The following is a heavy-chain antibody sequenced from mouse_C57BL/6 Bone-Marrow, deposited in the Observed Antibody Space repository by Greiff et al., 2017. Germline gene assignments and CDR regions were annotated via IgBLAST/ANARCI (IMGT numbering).Heavy chain of an antibody. V-gene: IGHV1-77*01. D-gene: IGHD2-4*01. J-gene: IGHJ1*03. CDR1: GYTFTDYY. Sequence: QVQLQQSGAELVKPGASVKISCKASGYTFTDYYINWVKQRPGQGLEWIGKIGPGSGSTYYNEKFKGKATLTADKSSSTAYMQLSSLTSEDSAVYFCARSRLYYDYDGWYFDVWGTGTTVTVSS. CDR3: ARSRLYYDYDGWYFDV. CDR2: IGPGSGST.